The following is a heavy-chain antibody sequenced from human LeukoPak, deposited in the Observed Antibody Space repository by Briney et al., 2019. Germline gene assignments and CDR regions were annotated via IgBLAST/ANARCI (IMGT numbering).Heavy chain of an antibody. V-gene: IGHV3-23*01. J-gene: IGHJ3*01. Sequence: GGSLRLSCSASGFAFSNHVMSWVRQAPGKGLEWVSAMSDSPETTHYAPSVKGRFTITRDKSKRIVYLQMDSLRAEDTAVYYCVKDLKNYSDISSYWAWGQGTMVSVSS. CDR3: VKDLKNYSDISSYWA. CDR2: MSDSPETT. D-gene: IGHD3-22*01. CDR1: GFAFSNHV.